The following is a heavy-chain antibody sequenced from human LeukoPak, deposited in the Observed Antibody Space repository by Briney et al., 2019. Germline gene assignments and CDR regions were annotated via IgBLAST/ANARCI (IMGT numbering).Heavy chain of an antibody. J-gene: IGHJ5*02. Sequence: PGGSLRLSCAASGFTFSSYWMSWVRQAPGKGLEWVANIKQDGSEKYYVDSVKGRFTISRDNARNSLYLQMNSLRAEDTAVYYCARGSGSKSNWFDPWGQGTLVTVSS. CDR3: ARGSGSKSNWFDP. CDR1: GFTFSSYW. V-gene: IGHV3-7*01. CDR2: IKQDGSEK. D-gene: IGHD2-15*01.